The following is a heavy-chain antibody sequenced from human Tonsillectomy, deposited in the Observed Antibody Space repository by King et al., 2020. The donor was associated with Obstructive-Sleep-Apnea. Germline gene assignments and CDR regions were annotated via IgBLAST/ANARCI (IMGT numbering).Heavy chain of an antibody. D-gene: IGHD4-17*01. CDR2: VYYSGGT. Sequence: QLQESGPGLVKTSETLSLTCTVSGGSIRSSSYFWGWIRKPPGKGLEWIGSVYYSGGTSYNPSLKRRVTISVDTSKNQFFLKLNSVTAADTAVYYCARDPSYTVTSEIGDAFDIWGQGAMVTVSS. CDR1: GGSIRSSSYF. J-gene: IGHJ3*02. V-gene: IGHV4-39*07. CDR3: ARDPSYTVTSEIGDAFDI.